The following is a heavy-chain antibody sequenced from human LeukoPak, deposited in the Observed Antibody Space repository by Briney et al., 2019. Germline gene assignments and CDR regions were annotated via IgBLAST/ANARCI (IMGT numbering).Heavy chain of an antibody. Sequence: GGSLRLSCAASGFTFSSYAMSWVRQAPGKGLEWVSAISGSGGSTYYADSVKGRFTISRDNSKNTLHLQMNSLRAEDTAVYYCAKDLGYSYGHLSHNFDYWGQGTLVTVSS. J-gene: IGHJ4*02. CDR2: ISGSGGST. D-gene: IGHD5-18*01. CDR1: GFTFSSYA. V-gene: IGHV3-23*01. CDR3: AKDLGYSYGHLSHNFDY.